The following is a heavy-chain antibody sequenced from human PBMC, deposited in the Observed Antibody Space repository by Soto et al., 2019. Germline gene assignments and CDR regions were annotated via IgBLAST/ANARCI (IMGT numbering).Heavy chain of an antibody. V-gene: IGHV5-51*01. D-gene: IGHD5-12*01. Sequence: PGESLKISCKGSGYRFTSYWIAWVRQMPGKGLEWMGIIYPGDSDTRYSPSFQGQVTISADKSITTACLQWSSLKASDTAIYYCARQFYSGYDRGGWFDPWGQGTLVTVSS. J-gene: IGHJ5*02. CDR2: IYPGDSDT. CDR3: ARQFYSGYDRGGWFDP. CDR1: GYRFTSYW.